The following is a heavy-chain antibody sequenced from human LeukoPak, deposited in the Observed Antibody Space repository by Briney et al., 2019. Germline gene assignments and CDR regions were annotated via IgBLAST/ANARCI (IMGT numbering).Heavy chain of an antibody. J-gene: IGHJ4*02. CDR2: IYYSGSI. V-gene: IGHV4-31*03. CDR3: ARGATFSVDY. D-gene: IGHD4/OR15-4a*01. Sequence: SQTLSLTCTVSGGSISSGGYYWSWIRQHPGKGLEWIGYIYYSGSIYYNPSLKSRVTISVDTSKNQFSLKLSSVTAADTAVYYCARGATFSVDYWGQGTQVTVSS. CDR1: GGSISSGGYY.